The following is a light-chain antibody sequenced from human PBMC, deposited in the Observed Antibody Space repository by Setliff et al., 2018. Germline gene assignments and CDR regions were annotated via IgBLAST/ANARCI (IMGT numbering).Light chain of an antibody. J-gene: IGLJ1*01. CDR1: SSNIGSNT. CDR3: AAWDDSLNGHV. Sequence: VLTQPPSASGTPGQRVTISCSGSSSNIGSNTVNWYQQLPGTAPKLLIYSNNQRPSGVPDRFSGSKSGTPASLAISGLQSEDEADYYCAAWDDSLNGHVFGTGTKVTVL. V-gene: IGLV1-44*01. CDR2: SNN.